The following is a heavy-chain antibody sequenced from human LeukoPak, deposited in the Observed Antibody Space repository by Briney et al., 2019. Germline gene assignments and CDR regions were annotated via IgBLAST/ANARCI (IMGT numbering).Heavy chain of an antibody. J-gene: IGHJ6*02. Sequence: PSETLSLTCAVYGGSFSGYYWSWIRQPPGKGLEWIGEINHSGSTNYNPSLKSRVTISVDTSKNQYSLKLSSVNAAETAVYYCARGGGYYYYYGMDVWGQGTTVTVSS. CDR1: GGSFSGYY. CDR3: ARGGGYYYYYGMDV. CDR2: INHSGST. V-gene: IGHV4-34*01. D-gene: IGHD3-16*01.